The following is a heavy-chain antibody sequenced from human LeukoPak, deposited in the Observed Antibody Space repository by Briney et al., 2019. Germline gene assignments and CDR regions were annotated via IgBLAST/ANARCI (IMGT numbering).Heavy chain of an antibody. J-gene: IGHJ4*02. CDR3: ARGITMIDY. D-gene: IGHD3-22*01. CDR2: IHYSGST. CDR1: GGSISSSSYY. V-gene: IGHV4-39*07. Sequence: SETLSLTCTVSGGSISSSSYYWGWIRQPPGKGLEWIGSIHYSGSTYYNPSLKSRVTISVDTSKNQFSLKLSSVTAADTAVYYCARGITMIDYWGQGTLVTVSS.